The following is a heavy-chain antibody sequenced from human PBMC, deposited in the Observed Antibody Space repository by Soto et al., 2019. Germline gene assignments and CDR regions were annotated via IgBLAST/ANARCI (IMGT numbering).Heavy chain of an antibody. D-gene: IGHD6-13*01. J-gene: IGHJ6*02. CDR2: IWYDGSNK. V-gene: IGHV3-33*08. Sequence: GGSLRLSRAASRFTFSIYGMRWVRQAPGTGVEWVAVIWYDGSNKYYADSVKGRFTISRDNSKNTLYLQMNSLRAEDTAVYYCAREGIAAAGYYYYGMDVWGQGTTVTGSS. CDR3: AREGIAAAGYYYYGMDV. CDR1: RFTFSIYG.